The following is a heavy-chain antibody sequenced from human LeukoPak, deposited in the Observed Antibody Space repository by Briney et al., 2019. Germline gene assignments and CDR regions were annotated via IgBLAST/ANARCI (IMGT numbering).Heavy chain of an antibody. Sequence: TGGSLRLSCAASGFTFSIYSMSWVCQAPGKGLEWAANINPDGSEKYYLDSVKGRMTISRDNAKNALYLQMNSLRAEDTAVSYCARMYGDYLGYWGQGTLVTVFS. CDR1: GFTFSIYS. J-gene: IGHJ4*02. D-gene: IGHD4-17*01. CDR3: ARMYGDYLGY. CDR2: INPDGSEK. V-gene: IGHV3-7*01.